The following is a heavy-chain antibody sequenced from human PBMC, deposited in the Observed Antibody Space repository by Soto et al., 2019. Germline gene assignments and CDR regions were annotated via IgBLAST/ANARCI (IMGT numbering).Heavy chain of an antibody. CDR3: ARLDWGPYYYGMDV. J-gene: IGHJ6*02. CDR2: IIPIFGTA. Sequence: GASVKVSCKASGGTFSSYAISWVRQALGQGLEWMGGIIPIFGTANYAQKFQGRVTITADESTSTAYMELSSLRSEDTAVYYCARLDWGPYYYGMDVWGQGTTVTVSS. D-gene: IGHD7-27*01. V-gene: IGHV1-69*13. CDR1: GGTFSSYA.